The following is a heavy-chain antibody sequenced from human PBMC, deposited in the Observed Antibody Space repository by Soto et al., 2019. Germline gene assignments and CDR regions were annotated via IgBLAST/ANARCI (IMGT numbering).Heavy chain of an antibody. D-gene: IGHD2-2*01. CDR3: ARVLASSYVLDV. J-gene: IGHJ6*02. CDR2: INGGNGDT. CDR1: VYTFTSLA. V-gene: IGHV1-3*01. Sequence: QVKLVQSGTEVKKPGASVKVSCKASVYTFTSLAMHWVLQAPWQRLEWMGWINGGNGDTRYSQKFRGRVTIASATSASTAYMELSGLRFEDTAVYYCARVLASSYVLDVWGQGTTVTVSS.